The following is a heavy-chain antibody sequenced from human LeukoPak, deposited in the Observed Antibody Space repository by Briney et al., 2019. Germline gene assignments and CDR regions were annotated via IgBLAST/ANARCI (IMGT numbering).Heavy chain of an antibody. V-gene: IGHV3-30*03. J-gene: IGHJ4*02. CDR2: ISYDGSNK. D-gene: IGHD4-17*01. CDR1: GFTSSSYG. CDR3: ARVYDYGDYAPFDY. Sequence: GGSLRLSCAASGFTSSSYGMHWVRQAPGKGLEWVAVISYDGSNKYYADSVKGRFTISRDNSKNTLYLQMNSLRAEDTAVYYCARVYDYGDYAPFDYWGQGTLVTVSS.